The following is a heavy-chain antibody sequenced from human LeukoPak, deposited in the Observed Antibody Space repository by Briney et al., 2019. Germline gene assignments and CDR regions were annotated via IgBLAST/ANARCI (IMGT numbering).Heavy chain of an antibody. D-gene: IGHD3-9*01. CDR2: IYSSSGST. V-gene: IGHV4-61*02. Sequence: SETLSLTCTVSGGSISSGSYYWSWIRQPAGNELEWIGRIYSSSGSTNYNPSLKSRVTISVVTSKNQFSLKLSSVTAADTARYYCARGLFNSRYFVSPWFDPWGHGTLVIVSS. CDR3: ARGLFNSRYFVSPWFDP. J-gene: IGHJ5*02. CDR1: GGSISSGSYY.